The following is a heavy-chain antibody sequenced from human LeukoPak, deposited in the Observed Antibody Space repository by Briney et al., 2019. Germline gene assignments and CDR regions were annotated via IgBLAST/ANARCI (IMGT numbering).Heavy chain of an antibody. Sequence: GESLKISCKGSGYSFTSYWIGWVRQMPGKGLEWMGIIYPGDSDTRYSPSFQGQVTISADKSISTAYLQWSSLKASDTAMYYCARRAFGTMVRGVIIAAEFDYWGHGTLVTVSS. V-gene: IGHV5-51*01. D-gene: IGHD3-10*01. CDR1: GYSFTSYW. CDR3: ARRAFGTMVRGVIIAAEFDY. J-gene: IGHJ4*01. CDR2: IYPGDSDT.